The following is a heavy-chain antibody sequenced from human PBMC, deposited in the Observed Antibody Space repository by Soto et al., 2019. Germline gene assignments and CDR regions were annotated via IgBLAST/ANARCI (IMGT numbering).Heavy chain of an antibody. V-gene: IGHV1-69*01. Sequence: QVQVVQSGAEVKKPGSSVRVSCKASGGTSSSYAITWMRQAPGQGLEWMGAIIPILDTTDYAQKFQGRVTFTADESTSTVYMERSSLTSEYTAVYYCASGGTTVNRRFDFWGQGTLVTVSS. CDR1: GGTSSSYA. CDR3: ASGGTTVNRRFDF. J-gene: IGHJ4*02. CDR2: IIPILDTT. D-gene: IGHD4-4*01.